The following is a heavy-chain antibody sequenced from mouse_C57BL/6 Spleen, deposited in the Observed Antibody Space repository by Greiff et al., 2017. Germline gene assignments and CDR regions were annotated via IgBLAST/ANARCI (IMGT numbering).Heavy chain of an antibody. Sequence: VKLQQSGPELVKPGASVKISCKASGYAFSSSWMNWVKQRPGKGLEWIGRIYPGDGDTNYNGKFKGKATLTADKSSSTAYMQLSSLTSEDSAVYFCATGDYDYFDYWGQGTTLTVSS. CDR1: GYAFSSSW. D-gene: IGHD2-4*01. J-gene: IGHJ2*01. CDR2: IYPGDGDT. V-gene: IGHV1-82*01. CDR3: ATGDYDYFDY.